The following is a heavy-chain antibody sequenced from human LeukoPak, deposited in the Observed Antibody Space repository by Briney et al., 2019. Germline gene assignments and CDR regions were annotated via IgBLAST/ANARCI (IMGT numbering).Heavy chain of an antibody. J-gene: IGHJ4*02. Sequence: GGSLRLSCAASGFTFSSYWMSWVRQAPGKGLEWVANIKQDGSEKYYVDSVKGRFTISRDNAKNSLYLRMNSLRAEDTAVYYCARDPLLGGGSCYFDYWGQGTLVTVSS. CDR2: IKQDGSEK. CDR1: GFTFSSYW. CDR3: ARDPLLGGGSCYFDY. V-gene: IGHV3-7*01. D-gene: IGHD2-15*01.